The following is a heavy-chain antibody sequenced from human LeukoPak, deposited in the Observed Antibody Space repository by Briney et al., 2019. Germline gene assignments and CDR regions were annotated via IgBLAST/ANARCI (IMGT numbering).Heavy chain of an antibody. D-gene: IGHD1-26*01. CDR1: GFTFSSYG. CDR3: AKNLLSGSYYLEDAFDI. J-gene: IGHJ3*02. CDR2: ISYDGSNK. V-gene: IGHV3-30*18. Sequence: GRSLRLSCAASGFTFSSYGMHWVRQAPGKGLEWVAVISYDGSNKYYADSVKGRFTISRDNSKNTLYLQMNSLRAEDTAVYYCAKNLLSGSYYLEDAFDIWGQGTMVTVSS.